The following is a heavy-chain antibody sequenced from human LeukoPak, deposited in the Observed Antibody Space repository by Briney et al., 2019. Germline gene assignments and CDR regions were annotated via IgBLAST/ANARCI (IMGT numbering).Heavy chain of an antibody. V-gene: IGHV1-2*02. CDR1: GYSLIDQY. CDR3: ARAPSLIRGLDY. D-gene: IGHD3-10*01. Sequence: GASVKVSCTASGYSLIDQYLHWVRQAPGQGLEWVGWINPHSGGTNYAQTFQGRVTMTRDTSINTAYMELSSLRSDDTAVYYCARAPSLIRGLDYWGQGALVTVSS. J-gene: IGHJ4*02. CDR2: INPHSGGT.